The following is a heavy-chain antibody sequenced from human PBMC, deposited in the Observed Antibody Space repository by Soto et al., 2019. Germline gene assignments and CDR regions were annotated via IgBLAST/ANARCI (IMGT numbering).Heavy chain of an antibody. CDR3: ARETITMVRGYYYYYGMDV. CDR2: ISAYNGNT. V-gene: IGHV1-18*04. CDR1: GYTFTSYG. Sequence: ASVKVSCKASGYTFTSYGISWVRQAPGQGLEWMGWISAYNGNTNYAQKLQGRVTMTTDTSTSTAYMELRSLRSDDTAVYYCARETITMVRGYYYYYGMDVWGQGTTVTVSS. J-gene: IGHJ6*02. D-gene: IGHD3-10*01.